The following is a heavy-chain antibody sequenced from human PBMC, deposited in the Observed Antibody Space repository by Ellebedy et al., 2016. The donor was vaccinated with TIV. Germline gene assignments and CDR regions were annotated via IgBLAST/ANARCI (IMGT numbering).Heavy chain of an antibody. V-gene: IGHV3-21*04. Sequence: GESLKISCAASGFVFSGFAMNWVRQAPGKGLEWVSSIRASENDVFYTDSVKGRFAISRDNAKNSLYLQMNSLRAEDTAVYYCERYGNLGYWGQGTLVTVSS. J-gene: IGHJ4*02. CDR3: ERYGNLGY. CDR2: IRASENDV. CDR1: GFVFSGFA. D-gene: IGHD1-1*01.